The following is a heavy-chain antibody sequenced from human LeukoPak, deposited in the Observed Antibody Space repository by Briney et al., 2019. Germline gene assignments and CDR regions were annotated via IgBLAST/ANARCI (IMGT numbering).Heavy chain of an antibody. J-gene: IGHJ6*03. CDR2: ISSPGTHI. D-gene: IGHD6-13*01. CDR3: VLRSSWNYYMDV. Sequence: GGSLRLSCVASGFTFSNFEMNWVRQAPGKGLEWVSYISSPGTHIYYADSVEGRFTISRDNGKNLLYLQMNSLRAEDTAVYYRVLRSSWNYYMDVWGKGTTVAVSS. V-gene: IGHV3-48*03. CDR1: GFTFSNFE.